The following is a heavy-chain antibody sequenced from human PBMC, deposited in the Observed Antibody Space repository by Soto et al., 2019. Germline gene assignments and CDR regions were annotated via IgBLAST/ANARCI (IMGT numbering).Heavy chain of an antibody. CDR1: GFTFSSYG. V-gene: IGHV3-33*01. CDR2: IWYDGSNK. J-gene: IGHJ4*03. D-gene: IGHD6-19*01. Sequence: GGSLRLSCAASGFTFSSYGMHWVRQAPGKGLEWVAVIWYDGSNKYYADSVKGRFTISRDNSKNTLYLQMNSLRAEDTAVYYCARSSGWFPFDYWGKGTTVTVSS. CDR3: ARSSGWFPFDY.